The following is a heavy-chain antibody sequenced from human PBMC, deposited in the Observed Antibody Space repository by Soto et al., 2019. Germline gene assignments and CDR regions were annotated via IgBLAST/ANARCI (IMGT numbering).Heavy chain of an antibody. D-gene: IGHD2-21*02. CDR1: GFTFSTYS. CDR3: ARPGAYCGGDCYSDDP. Sequence: GGSLRLSCAASGFTFSTYSMNWVRQAPGKGLEWVSYISSSSSTIYYADSVKGRFTISRDNAKNSLYLQMNSLRDEGTAVYYCARPGAYCGGDCYSDDPWGQGTLVTVSS. V-gene: IGHV3-48*02. J-gene: IGHJ5*02. CDR2: ISSSSSTI.